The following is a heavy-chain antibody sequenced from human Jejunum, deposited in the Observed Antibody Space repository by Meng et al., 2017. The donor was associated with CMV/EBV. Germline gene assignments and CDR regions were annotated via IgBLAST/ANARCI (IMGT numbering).Heavy chain of an antibody. D-gene: IGHD3-22*01. CDR2: ISGSGGST. CDR1: A. V-gene: IGHV3-23*01. J-gene: IGHJ4*02. Sequence: ALSWVGQAPGKGLEWFSAISGSGGSTYYADSVKGRFTISRDNSKNTLYLQMNSLRAEDTAVYYCANGADLYYYDSSGYASDIFDYWGQGTLVTVSS. CDR3: ANGADLYYYDSSGYASDIFDY.